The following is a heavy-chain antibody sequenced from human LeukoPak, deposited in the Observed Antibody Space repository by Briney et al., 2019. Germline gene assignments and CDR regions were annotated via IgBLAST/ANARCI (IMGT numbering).Heavy chain of an antibody. D-gene: IGHD1-26*01. V-gene: IGHV3-23*01. CDR1: GFTFSSYA. Sequence: TGRSLRLSCAASGFTFSSYAMSWVRQAPGKGLEWVSAVSGSGGTSYYADSVKGRFTISRENSKNTLHLQMNSLRAEDTAVYYCAKTTGNIAGAYFDYWGQGALVTVSS. CDR3: AKTTGNIAGAYFDY. J-gene: IGHJ4*02. CDR2: VSGSGGTS.